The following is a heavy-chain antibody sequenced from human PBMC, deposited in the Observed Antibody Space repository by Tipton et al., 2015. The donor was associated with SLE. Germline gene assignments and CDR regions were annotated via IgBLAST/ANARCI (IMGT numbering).Heavy chain of an antibody. J-gene: IGHJ6*02. CDR3: VRGPKDV. CDR2: INHSGST. V-gene: IGHV4-34*09. CDR1: GVSFSGYY. Sequence: LRLSCAVYGVSFSGYYWSWIRQPPGKGLEWIGEINHSGSTNYNPSLKSRVTISVDTSKNQISLKLSSVSAADTAVYYCVRGPKDVWGQGTTVTVSS.